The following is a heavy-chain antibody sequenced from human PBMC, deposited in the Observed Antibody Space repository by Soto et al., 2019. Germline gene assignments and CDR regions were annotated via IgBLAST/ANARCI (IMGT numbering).Heavy chain of an antibody. CDR1: GGSISSGGSS. CDR3: ARAADSSGPVALGY. V-gene: IGHV4-30-2*01. J-gene: IGHJ4*02. CDR2: IYHSGST. D-gene: IGHD6-19*01. Sequence: QLQLQESGSGLVKPSQTLSLTCAVSGGSISSGGSSWSWIRQPPGKGLEWIGYIYHSGSTYYNPSLTSRVTISVDRSKNQFSLKLRSVTAADTAVYYCARAADSSGPVALGYWGQGTLITVSS.